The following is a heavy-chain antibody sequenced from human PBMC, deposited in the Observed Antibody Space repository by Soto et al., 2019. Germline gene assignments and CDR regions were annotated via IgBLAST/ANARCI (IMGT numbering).Heavy chain of an antibody. CDR3: SGSKFYYYYGMDV. CDR2: IRSKAYGGTT. J-gene: IGHJ6*02. V-gene: IGHV3-49*04. D-gene: IGHD3-10*01. Sequence: GGSLRLSCTASGFTFGDYAMSWVRQAPGKGLEWVGFIRSKAYGGTTEYAASVKGRFTISRDDSKSIAYLQMNSLKTEDTAVYYCSGSKFYYYYGMDVWGQGTTVTVSS. CDR1: GFTFGDYA.